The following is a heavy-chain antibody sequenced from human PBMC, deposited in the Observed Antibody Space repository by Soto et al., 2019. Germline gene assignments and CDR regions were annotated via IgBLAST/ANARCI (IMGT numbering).Heavy chain of an antibody. Sequence: QVQLVQSGAEVKKPGASVKVSCKASGYTFTSYGISWVRQAPGQGLEWMGGISAYNGNTNYAQKLQGRVTMTKDTTTSTADMELRSLRADATDVYDCARELRGYSSSSAYCMDVWGQGTTVTVSS. CDR2: ISAYNGNT. CDR3: ARELRGYSSSSAYCMDV. V-gene: IGHV1-18*04. J-gene: IGHJ6*02. D-gene: IGHD6-6*01. CDR1: GYTFTSYG.